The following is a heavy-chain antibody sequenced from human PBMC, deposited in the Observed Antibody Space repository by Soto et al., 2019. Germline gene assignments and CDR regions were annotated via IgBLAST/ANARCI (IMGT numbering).Heavy chain of an antibody. CDR3: VRGVDASFDY. CDR1: GDSVASNRAA. V-gene: IGHV6-1*01. J-gene: IGHJ4*02. CDR2: TYYRSEWKN. D-gene: IGHD2-2*01. Sequence: SQTLSLTCVISGDSVASNRAAWNWVRQPPSRGLEWLGRTYYRSEWKNDYALSVNSRMTINPDTSKNQLSLQLSSVTPEDTAVYYCVRGVDASFDYWGQGTLVTVSS.